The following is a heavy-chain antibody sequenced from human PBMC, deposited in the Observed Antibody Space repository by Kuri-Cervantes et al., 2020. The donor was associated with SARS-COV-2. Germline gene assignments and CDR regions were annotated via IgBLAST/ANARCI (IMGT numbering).Heavy chain of an antibody. Sequence: GSLRLSCAGYGGSFSGYYWSWIRQPPGKGLEWIGEINHSGSTNYNPSLKSRVTISVDTSKNQFSLKLSSVTAADTAVYYCARHRPTSGYFQHWGQGTLVTVSS. CDR2: INHSGST. J-gene: IGHJ1*01. D-gene: IGHD2-2*01. CDR1: GGSFSGYY. CDR3: ARHRPTSGYFQH. V-gene: IGHV4-34*01.